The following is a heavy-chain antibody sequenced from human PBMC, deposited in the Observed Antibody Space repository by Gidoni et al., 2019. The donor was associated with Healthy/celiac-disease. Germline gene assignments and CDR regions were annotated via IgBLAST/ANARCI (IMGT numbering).Heavy chain of an antibody. V-gene: IGHV4-39*01. CDR1: GGSISSSSYY. J-gene: IGHJ4*02. Sequence: QLQLQESGPGLVKPSETLSLTCTVSGGSISSSSYYWGWIRQPPGKGLGWIGRIYYSGSTYYNPSLKSRVTISVDTSKNQFSLKLSSVTAADTAVYYCARHEGPTVTTSFDYWGQGTLVTVSS. CDR3: ARHEGPTVTTSFDY. D-gene: IGHD4-17*01. CDR2: IYYSGST.